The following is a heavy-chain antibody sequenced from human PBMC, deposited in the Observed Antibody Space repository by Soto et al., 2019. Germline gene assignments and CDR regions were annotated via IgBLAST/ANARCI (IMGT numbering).Heavy chain of an antibody. V-gene: IGHV3-21*01. D-gene: IGHD4-17*01. J-gene: IGHJ4*02. CDR3: ARGPDVRWGTTTVSHLDY. Sequence: GGSLRLSCAASGFTFSSYSMNWVRQAPGKGLEWVSSISSSSSYIYYADSVKGRFTISRDNAKNSLYLQMNSLRAEDTAVYYCARGPDVRWGTTTVSHLDYWGQGTIVTVYS. CDR1: GFTFSSYS. CDR2: ISSSSSYI.